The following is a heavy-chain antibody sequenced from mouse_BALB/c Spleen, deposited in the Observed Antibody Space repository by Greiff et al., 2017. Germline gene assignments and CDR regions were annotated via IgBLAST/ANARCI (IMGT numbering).Heavy chain of an antibody. CDR3: ARHLYDVFAY. V-gene: IGHV1-54*01. CDR2: INPGSGGT. J-gene: IGHJ3*01. D-gene: IGHD2-12*01. Sequence: VKLQESGAELVRPGTSVKVSCKASGYAFTNYLIEWVKQRPGKGLEWIGVINPGSGGTNYNEKFKGKATLTADKSSSTAYMQLSSLTSDDSAVYFCARHLYDVFAYWGQGTLVTVSA. CDR1: GYAFTNYL.